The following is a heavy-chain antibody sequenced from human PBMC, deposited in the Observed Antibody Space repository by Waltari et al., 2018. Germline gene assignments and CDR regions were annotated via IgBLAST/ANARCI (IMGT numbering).Heavy chain of an antibody. CDR3: ARVHPSGGTVLYYFDY. Sequence: QVQLQESGPGLVKPSETLSLTCAVSGYSISSGYYWGWIRQPTGKGLEWIGSIYHSGSTSYTPSLKSRVTISVDTSKNQFYLKLSSVTAADTAVYYCARVHPSGGTVLYYFDYWGQGTLVTVSS. CDR2: IYHSGST. D-gene: IGHD1-1*01. CDR1: GYSISSGYY. J-gene: IGHJ4*02. V-gene: IGHV4-38-2*01.